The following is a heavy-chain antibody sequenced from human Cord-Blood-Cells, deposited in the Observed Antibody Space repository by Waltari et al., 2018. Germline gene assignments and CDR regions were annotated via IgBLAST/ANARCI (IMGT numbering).Heavy chain of an antibody. V-gene: IGHV4-38-2*01. J-gene: IGHJ4*02. CDR1: GYSISSGYY. CDR3: ARVDDFWSGYAFDY. D-gene: IGHD3-3*01. CDR2: IYHSGST. Sequence: SETLSLTCAVSGYSISSGYYWGWIRQPPGKGLEWIGSIYHSGSTYYNPSLKSRVTISVDTSKNQFSLKLSSVTAADTAVYYCARVDDFWSGYAFDYWGQGTLVTVSS.